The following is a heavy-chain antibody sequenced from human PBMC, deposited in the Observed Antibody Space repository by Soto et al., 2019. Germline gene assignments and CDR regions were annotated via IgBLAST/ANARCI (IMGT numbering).Heavy chain of an antibody. D-gene: IGHD3-22*01. Sequence: QVQLQESGPGLVKPSETLSLTCTVSGGSISSYYWSWIRQPPGKGLEWIGYIYYSGSTNYNPSLKGRVTISVDTSKNQFSLKLSSVTAADTAVYYCARDAYYYDSSGYHAFDIWGQGTMVTVSS. V-gene: IGHV4-59*01. CDR3: ARDAYYYDSSGYHAFDI. CDR1: GGSISSYY. CDR2: IYYSGST. J-gene: IGHJ3*02.